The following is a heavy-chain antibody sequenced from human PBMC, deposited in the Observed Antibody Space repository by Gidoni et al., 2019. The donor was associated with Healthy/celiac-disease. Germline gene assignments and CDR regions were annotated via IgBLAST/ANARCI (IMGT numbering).Heavy chain of an antibody. CDR1: GFTFSSYA. D-gene: IGHD3-3*01. J-gene: IGHJ4*02. CDR3: AKGGITIAGGPFYFDY. V-gene: IGHV3-23*01. CDR2: ISGSGGFT. Sequence: EVQLLESGGGLVQPGGSLRLSCAVSGFTFSSYAMSWVRQAPGKGLDWVSGISGSGGFTYYADSVKGRFAISRDNSKNTLYLQINSLRAEDTAVYYCAKGGITIAGGPFYFDYWGQGTLVTVSS.